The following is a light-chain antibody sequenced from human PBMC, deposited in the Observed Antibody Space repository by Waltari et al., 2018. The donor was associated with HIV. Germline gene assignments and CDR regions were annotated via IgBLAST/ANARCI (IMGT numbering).Light chain of an antibody. CDR2: AAS. V-gene: IGKV1-39*01. J-gene: IGKJ1*01. CDR1: QSINNN. Sequence: DIQMTQSPSSLSASVGDRVTITCRASQSINNNLIWYQQKPGKAPKLLIYAASRLESGVPSRFSGSGSGTEFTLTISSLQYEDFATYHCQQSYSSPGTFGQGTKVEI. CDR3: QQSYSSPGT.